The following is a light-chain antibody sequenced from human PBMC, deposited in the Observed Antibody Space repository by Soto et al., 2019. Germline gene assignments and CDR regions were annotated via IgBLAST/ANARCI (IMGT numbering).Light chain of an antibody. J-gene: IGLJ2*01. CDR3: QSYDSSTPVV. CDR1: SGNIGSNY. V-gene: IGLV6-57*04. CDR2: EDD. Sequence: NFMLTQPHSVSESPGKTVTISCTRSSGNIGSNYVQWYQQRPGSAPTTLIYEDDQRPSGVPDRFSGSIDRSSNSASLTISGLKTEDDADYYCQSYDSSTPVVFGGGTKVTVL.